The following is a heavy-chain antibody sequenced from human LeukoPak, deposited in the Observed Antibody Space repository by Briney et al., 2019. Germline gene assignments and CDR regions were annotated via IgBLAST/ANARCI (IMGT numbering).Heavy chain of an antibody. V-gene: IGHV4-39*01. Sequence: SETLSLTCTVSGGSISSSSYYWGWIRQPPGKGLEWIGSIYYSGSTYYNPPLKSRVTISVDTSKNQFSLKLSSVTAADTAVYYCARYNMVVTAIFWGQGTLVTVSS. CDR3: ARYNMVVTAIF. CDR1: GGSISSSSYY. D-gene: IGHD2-21*02. CDR2: IYYSGST. J-gene: IGHJ4*02.